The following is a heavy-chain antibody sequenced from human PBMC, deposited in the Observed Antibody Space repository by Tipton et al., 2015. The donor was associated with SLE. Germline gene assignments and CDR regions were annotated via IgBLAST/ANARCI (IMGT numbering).Heavy chain of an antibody. Sequence: LRLSCTVSGGSISSYYWSWIRQPPGKGLEWIGYIYYSGSTNYNPSLKSRVTISVDTSKNQFSLKLSSVTAADTAVYYCARWAGPSVNFDYWGQGTLVTVSS. J-gene: IGHJ4*02. CDR3: ARWAGPSVNFDY. CDR2: IYYSGST. CDR1: GGSISSYY. V-gene: IGHV4-59*01. D-gene: IGHD6-19*01.